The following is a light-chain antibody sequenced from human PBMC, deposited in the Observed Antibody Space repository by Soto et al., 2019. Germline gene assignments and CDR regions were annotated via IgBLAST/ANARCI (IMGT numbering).Light chain of an antibody. Sequence: DIQMTQSPSTLSASVGDRVTITCRASRSISNWLAWYQQRPGIAPKFLIYDASSLESGVPSRFSGSGSGTEFTLTISSLQPDDFATYYCQQYNGYSWTFGQGTKV. J-gene: IGKJ1*01. CDR2: DAS. CDR1: RSISNW. CDR3: QQYNGYSWT. V-gene: IGKV1-5*01.